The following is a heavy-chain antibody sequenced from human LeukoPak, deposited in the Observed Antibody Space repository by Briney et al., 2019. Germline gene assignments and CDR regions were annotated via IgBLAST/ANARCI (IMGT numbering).Heavy chain of an antibody. CDR2: IYWDDDK. CDR3: AQRYCSGGSCYEDFQH. CDR1: GFSLSTSGVG. J-gene: IGHJ1*01. V-gene: IGHV2-5*02. Sequence: SGPTLVNPTQTLTLTCTFSGFSLSTSGVGVGWIRQPPGKALEWLALIYWDDDKRYSPSLKSRLTITKDTSQNQVVLTMTNIDPVDTATYYCAQRYCSGGSCYEDFQHWGQGTLVTVSS. D-gene: IGHD2-15*01.